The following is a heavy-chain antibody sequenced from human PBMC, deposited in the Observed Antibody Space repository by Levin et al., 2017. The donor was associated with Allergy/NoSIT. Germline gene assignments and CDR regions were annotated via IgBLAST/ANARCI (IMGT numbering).Heavy chain of an antibody. CDR1: GGSISSSSYY. V-gene: IGHV4-39*01. J-gene: IGHJ3*02. Sequence: SETLSLTCTVSGGSISSSSYYWGWIRQPPGKGLEWIGSIYYSGSTYYNPSLKSRVTISVDTSKNQFSLKLSSVTAADTAVYYCARHGDPPSRTYYDILTGLRDAFDIWGQGTMVTVSS. CDR2: IYYSGST. CDR3: ARHGDPPSRTYYDILTGLRDAFDI. D-gene: IGHD3-9*01.